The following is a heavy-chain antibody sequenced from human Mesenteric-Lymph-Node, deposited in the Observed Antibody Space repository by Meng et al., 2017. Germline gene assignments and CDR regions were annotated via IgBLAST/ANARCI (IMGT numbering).Heavy chain of an antibody. Sequence: GESLKISCAGSGFTFNSYAMHWVRQAPGKGLEWVAVISYDGSAKKYADSVKGRFTISRDNSENTLNLQMNSLRAEDTAVYYCAKDGSPEYFQHWGQGTLVTVSS. CDR3: AKDGSPEYFQH. CDR2: ISYDGSAK. CDR1: GFTFNSYA. J-gene: IGHJ1*01. V-gene: IGHV3-30*01.